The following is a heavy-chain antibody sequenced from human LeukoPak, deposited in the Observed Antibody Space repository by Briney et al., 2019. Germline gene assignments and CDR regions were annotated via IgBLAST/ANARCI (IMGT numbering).Heavy chain of an antibody. J-gene: IGHJ4*02. Sequence: GGSLRLSCAASGFTFSSYAMGWVRQAPGKGLEWVSAIRVTVDRTYYADAVKGRLTISRDNSKNTLYLQMNSRRGEEDAVYFCGECGRIGCPDFDYWGQGTLGTVSS. CDR2: IRVTVDRT. CDR3: GECGRIGCPDFDY. D-gene: IGHD6-19*01. CDR1: GFTFSSYA. V-gene: IGHV3-23*01.